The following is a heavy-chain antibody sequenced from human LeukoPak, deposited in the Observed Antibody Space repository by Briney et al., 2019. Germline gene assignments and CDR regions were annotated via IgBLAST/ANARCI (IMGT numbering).Heavy chain of an antibody. Sequence: SETLSLTCTVSGGSISSYYSSWIRQPPGKGLEWIGYIYYSGSTNYHPSLKSRVTISVDTSKNQFSLKLSSVTAADTAVYYCARRRDYYGSGSYSPDAFDIWGQGTMVTVAS. CDR2: IYYSGST. CDR3: ARRRDYYGSGSYSPDAFDI. CDR1: GGSISSYY. D-gene: IGHD3-10*01. V-gene: IGHV4-59*08. J-gene: IGHJ3*02.